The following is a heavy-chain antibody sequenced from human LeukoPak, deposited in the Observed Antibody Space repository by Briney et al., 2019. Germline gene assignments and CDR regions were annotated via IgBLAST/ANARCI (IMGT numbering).Heavy chain of an antibody. J-gene: IGHJ3*02. V-gene: IGHV1-2*02. CDR3: ARVAGYDRSGYLGAFDI. CDR2: INPNSGGT. CDR1: GYTFTGYY. D-gene: IGHD3-22*01. Sequence: EASVKVSCKASGYTFTGYYMHWVRQAPGQGLEWMGWINPNSGGTNYAQKFQGRVTMTRDTSISTAYMELSRLRSDDTAVYYCARVAGYDRSGYLGAFDIWGQGTMVTVSS.